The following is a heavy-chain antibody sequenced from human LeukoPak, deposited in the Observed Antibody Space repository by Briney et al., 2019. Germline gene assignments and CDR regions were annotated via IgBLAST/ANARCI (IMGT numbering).Heavy chain of an antibody. J-gene: IGHJ4*02. CDR3: ARDRGSGYFDY. V-gene: IGHV4-30-2*01. D-gene: IGHD3-10*01. CDR2: IYHRGST. CDR1: GFSINTGGYS. Sequence: PSETLSLTCTVSGFSINTGGYSWNWIRQPPGQGLEWIGSIYHRGSTSCTPSLASRVTISLDTSENQFSLKLSSVAAADTAVYYCARDRGSGYFDYWGQGALVTVSS.